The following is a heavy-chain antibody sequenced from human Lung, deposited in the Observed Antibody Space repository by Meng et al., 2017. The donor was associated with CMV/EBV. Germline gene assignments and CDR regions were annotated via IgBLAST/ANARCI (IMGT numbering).Heavy chain of an antibody. CDR2: ISGGSDGGRA. V-gene: IGHV3-23*01. D-gene: IGHD1-26*01. J-gene: IGHJ3*02. CDR3: AKDPVVGAPHVFDI. Sequence: GESLSLSCELYGSTFRTDAMSCVSQPHGEGMGWVSAISGGSDGGRAFYADSVKGRFTISRDNSKSRLFLQMNSLTVEDTAVYYCAKDPVVGAPHVFDIWGQGARVXVSS. CDR1: GSTFRTDA.